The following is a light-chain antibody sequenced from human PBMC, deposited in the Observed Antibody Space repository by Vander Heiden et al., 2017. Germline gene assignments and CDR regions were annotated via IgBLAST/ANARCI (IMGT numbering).Light chain of an antibody. CDR2: RAS. Sequence: DIQMTQSPSTLSASVGDRVTITCRASQTIRSWLAWYQQKPGKAPNLVIYRASTLESGVPSRFSGSGSGTEFTLTISSLQPDDLATYYCQQYNSYPWTFGHGTKVGIK. CDR1: QTIRSW. CDR3: QQYNSYPWT. J-gene: IGKJ1*01. V-gene: IGKV1-5*03.